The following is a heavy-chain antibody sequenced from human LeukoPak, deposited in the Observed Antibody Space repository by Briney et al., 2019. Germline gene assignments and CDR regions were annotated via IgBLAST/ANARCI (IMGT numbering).Heavy chain of an antibody. CDR3: ARGATTYYYDSSGYSDAFDI. CDR1: GGSISNYY. V-gene: IGHV4-31*03. D-gene: IGHD3-22*01. J-gene: IGHJ3*02. CDR2: IYYSGST. Sequence: SETLSLTCTVSGGSISNYYWSWIRQHPGKGLEWIGYIYYSGSTYYNPSLKSRVTISVDTSKNQFSLKLSPVTAADTAVYYCARGATTYYYDSSGYSDAFDIWGQGTMVTVSS.